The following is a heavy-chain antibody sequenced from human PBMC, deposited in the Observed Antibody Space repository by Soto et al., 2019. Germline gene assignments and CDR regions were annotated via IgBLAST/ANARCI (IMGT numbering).Heavy chain of an antibody. CDR1: GYTLTELS. V-gene: IGHV1-24*01. D-gene: IGHD6-13*01. J-gene: IGHJ6*02. CDR2: FDPEDGET. Sequence: ASVKVSCKVSGYTLTELSMHWVRQAPGKGLEWMGGFDPEDGETIYAQKFQGRVTMTEDTSTDTAYMELSSLRSEDTAVYYCATVGQQLTHYYYYGMDVWGQGTTVTVSS. CDR3: ATVGQQLTHYYYYGMDV.